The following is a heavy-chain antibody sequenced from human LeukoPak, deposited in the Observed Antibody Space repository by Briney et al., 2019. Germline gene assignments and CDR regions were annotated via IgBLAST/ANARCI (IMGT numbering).Heavy chain of an antibody. CDR1: GFTFSSYG. CDR2: ISYDGSNK. CDR3: AKEYDGDYYGSGSYFDY. D-gene: IGHD3-10*01. V-gene: IGHV3-30*18. J-gene: IGHJ4*02. Sequence: GGSLRLSCAASGFTFSSYGMHWVRQAPGKGLEWVAVISYDGSNKYYTDSVKGRFTMSRDNSKNTLYLQMNNLRAEDTAVYYCAKEYDGDYYGSGSYFDYWGQGTLVTVSS.